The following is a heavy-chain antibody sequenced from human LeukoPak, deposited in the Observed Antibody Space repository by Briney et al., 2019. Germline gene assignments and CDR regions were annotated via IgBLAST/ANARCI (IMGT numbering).Heavy chain of an antibody. Sequence: GGSLRLSCADSGFTFCSYAMSCVCQAPGKGLEWVSPISGSGGSTYYADSVKGRFTISRDNSKNTLYLQMNSLRAEDTAVYYCATYYYDSSGYFDAFDIWGRGTMVTVSS. D-gene: IGHD3-22*01. V-gene: IGHV3-23*01. J-gene: IGHJ3*02. CDR1: GFTFCSYA. CDR2: ISGSGGST. CDR3: ATYYYDSSGYFDAFDI.